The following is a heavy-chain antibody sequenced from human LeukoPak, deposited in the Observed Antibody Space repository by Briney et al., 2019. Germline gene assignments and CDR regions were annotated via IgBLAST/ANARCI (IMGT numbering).Heavy chain of an antibody. CDR1: GFTFSSYA. CDR3: AKVTTMILGAAFDI. CDR2: ISGSGAGT. D-gene: IGHD3-22*01. V-gene: IGHV3-23*01. J-gene: IGHJ3*02. Sequence: GGSLRLSCAAPGFTFSSYAISWVRQAPGKGLEWVSGISGSGAGTYYADSAKGRFTISRDNSKNTVHLQMSSLRAEDTAVYYCAKVTTMILGAAFDIWGQGTMVTVSS.